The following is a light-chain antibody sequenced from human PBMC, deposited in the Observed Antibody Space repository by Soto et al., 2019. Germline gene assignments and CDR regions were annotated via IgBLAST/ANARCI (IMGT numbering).Light chain of an antibody. J-gene: IGLJ3*02. CDR2: LNSDGSH. CDR1: SGHSSYA. V-gene: IGLV4-69*01. Sequence: QPVLTQSPSASASLGASVKLTCTLSSGHSSYAIAWHQQQPEKGPRYLMKLNSDGSHSKGDGIPDRFSGSSSGAERYLTISSLQSEYEADFYCQTWGTGMVFGGGTKLTVL. CDR3: QTWGTGMV.